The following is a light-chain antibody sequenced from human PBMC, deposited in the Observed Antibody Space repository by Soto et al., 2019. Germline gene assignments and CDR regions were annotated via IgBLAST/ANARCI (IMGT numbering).Light chain of an antibody. CDR2: EVN. CDR3: SSYTSSDTLYV. Sequence: QSVLTQPASVSGSPGQSITISCTGTSSDVGDYNYVSWYQHHPGKAPKLMIYEVNNRPSGVSNRFSGSKSGNTASLTISGLQAEDEADYYCSSYTSSDTLYVFGTGTKVTVL. CDR1: SSDVGDYNY. J-gene: IGLJ1*01. V-gene: IGLV2-14*01.